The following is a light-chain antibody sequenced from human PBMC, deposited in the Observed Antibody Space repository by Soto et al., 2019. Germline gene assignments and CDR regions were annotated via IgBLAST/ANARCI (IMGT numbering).Light chain of an antibody. V-gene: IGKV3D-15*01. J-gene: IGKJ2*01. CDR1: QSVSSN. CDR3: QQNNRWPAYT. Sequence: EIVMTQSPATLSVSPGERATLSCRASQSVSSNLAWYQQKPGQAPRLLIYGASTRATGIPARFSGSGSGTEFTLTISRLPSEYLAVYYWQQNNRWPAYTFGQGTKLEIK. CDR2: GAS.